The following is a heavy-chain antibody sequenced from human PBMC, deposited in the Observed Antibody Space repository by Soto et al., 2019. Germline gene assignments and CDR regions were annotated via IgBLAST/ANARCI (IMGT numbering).Heavy chain of an antibody. V-gene: IGHV1-18*01. J-gene: IGHJ6*02. CDR3: ARVWDYGDHYYYYGMDV. Sequence: ASVKVSCKDSGYTFTSYDISWVRQAPGHGLEWMEWNSASNGTTNYAQKLQGRVTMTTDTSTSTAYMELRSLRSDDTAVYYCARVWDYGDHYYYYGMDVWGQGTKVTVSS. CDR2: NSASNGTT. CDR1: GYTFTSYD. D-gene: IGHD4-17*01.